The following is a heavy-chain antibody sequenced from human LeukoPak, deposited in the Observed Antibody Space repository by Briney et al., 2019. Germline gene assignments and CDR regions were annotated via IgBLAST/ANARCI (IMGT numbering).Heavy chain of an antibody. CDR2: INHSGST. CDR1: GGSFSGYY. D-gene: IGHD6-19*01. CDR3: ARGPTISCGWRRRSNWFDP. V-gene: IGHV4-34*01. J-gene: IGHJ5*02. Sequence: SETLSLTCAVYGGSFSGYYWSWIRQPPGKGLEWIGEINHSGSTNYNPSLKSRVTISVDTSKNQFSLKLSSVTAADTAVYYCARGPTISCGWRRRSNWFDPWGQGTLVTVSS.